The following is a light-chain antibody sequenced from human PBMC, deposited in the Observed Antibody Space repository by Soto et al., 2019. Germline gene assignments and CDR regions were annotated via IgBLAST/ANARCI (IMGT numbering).Light chain of an antibody. CDR3: QQTNTKPWA. V-gene: IGKV1-39*01. Sequence: DIQLTQSPSSLSASVGDRVTITCRASQTMNNYLNWYQQKPGKAPNLLIYGASSLQSGVPSRFSGSGFGTDFTLTITSLQPEDFATYYCQQTNTKPWAFGQGTTVEVK. CDR2: GAS. CDR1: QTMNNY. J-gene: IGKJ1*01.